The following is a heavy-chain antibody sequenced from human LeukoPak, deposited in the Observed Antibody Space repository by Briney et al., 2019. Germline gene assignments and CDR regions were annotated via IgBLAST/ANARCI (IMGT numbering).Heavy chain of an antibody. CDR2: ISYDGSNK. CDR1: GFTFSSYA. J-gene: IGHJ4*02. V-gene: IGHV3-30*04. D-gene: IGHD5-18*01. CDR3: ARGGGYSYALDY. Sequence: GRSLRLSCAASGFTFSSYAMHWVRQAPGRGLGWVAVISYDGSNKYYADSVKGRFTISRDNSKNTLYLQMNSLRAEDTAVYYCARGGGYSYALDYRGQGTLVTVSS.